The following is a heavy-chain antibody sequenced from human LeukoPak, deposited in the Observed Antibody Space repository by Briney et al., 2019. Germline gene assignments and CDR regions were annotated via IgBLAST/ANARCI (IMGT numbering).Heavy chain of an antibody. V-gene: IGHV4-59*12. Sequence: SETLSLTCTVSGGSISSYYWSWVRQPPRQGLEWIGCMYNSVSANSNPSLKSRVAISVYTSTYQFSLKLSSVTAADTGVYYCARLRRAGWLEYSFDYWGQGTLVTVSS. CDR2: MYNSVSA. J-gene: IGHJ4*02. CDR1: GGSISSYY. D-gene: IGHD6-19*01. CDR3: ARLRRAGWLEYSFDY.